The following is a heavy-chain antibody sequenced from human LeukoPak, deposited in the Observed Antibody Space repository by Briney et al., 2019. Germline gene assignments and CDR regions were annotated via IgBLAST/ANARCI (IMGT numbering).Heavy chain of an antibody. CDR3: VKRAPPGTAVGVPYYFDH. CDR1: GFSFSSYE. D-gene: IGHD6-19*01. CDR2: VGGSGSDT. Sequence: GGSLRLSCAASGFSFSSYEMSWVRQAPGKGLEWVSTVGGSGSDTFYADSVKGRFTISRDNSNNAVYPQMNSLRAEDTALYYCVKRAPPGTAVGVPYYFDHWGQGTLVTVSS. V-gene: IGHV3-23*01. J-gene: IGHJ4*02.